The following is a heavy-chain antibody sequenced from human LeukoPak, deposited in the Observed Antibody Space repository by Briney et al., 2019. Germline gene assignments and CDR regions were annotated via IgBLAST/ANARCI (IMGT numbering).Heavy chain of an antibody. D-gene: IGHD2-15*01. CDR3: ARGRGSGGRPHPTLDY. J-gene: IGHJ4*02. CDR2: INPSGGST. V-gene: IGHV1-46*01. Sequence: ASVKVSCKASGYTFTSYYMHWVRQAPGQGLEWMGIINPSGGSTSYAQKFQGRVTMTRDMSTSTVYMELSSLRSEDTAVYYGARGRGSGGRPHPTLDYWGQGTLVTVSS. CDR1: GYTFTSYY.